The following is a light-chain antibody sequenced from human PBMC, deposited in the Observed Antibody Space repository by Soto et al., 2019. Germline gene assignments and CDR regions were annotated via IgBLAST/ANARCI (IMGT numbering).Light chain of an antibody. J-gene: IGKJ4*01. Sequence: DVQMTQSPSSLSAFVGDRVIITCRASQGIAPYLAWFQQKPGKVPKLLIYATSTLQSGVPSRFSGSGSGTYFTLSITSLQPEDVATYYCQKYNSAPLTFGGGTKVDIK. CDR2: ATS. V-gene: IGKV1-27*01. CDR1: QGIAPY. CDR3: QKYNSAPLT.